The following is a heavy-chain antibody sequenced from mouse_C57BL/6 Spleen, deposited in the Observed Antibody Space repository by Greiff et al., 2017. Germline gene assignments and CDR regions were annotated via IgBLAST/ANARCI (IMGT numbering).Heavy chain of an antibody. Sequence: QVQLQQSGPELVKPGASVKISCKASGYAFSSSWMNWVKQRPGKGLEWIGRIYPGDGDTNYNGKFKGKATLTADKSASTAYMQLSSLTSEDSAVYCCARVVDGYPYAMDYWGQGTSVTVSS. J-gene: IGHJ4*01. CDR1: GYAFSSSW. V-gene: IGHV1-82*01. CDR2: IYPGDGDT. D-gene: IGHD2-3*01. CDR3: ARVVDGYPYAMDY.